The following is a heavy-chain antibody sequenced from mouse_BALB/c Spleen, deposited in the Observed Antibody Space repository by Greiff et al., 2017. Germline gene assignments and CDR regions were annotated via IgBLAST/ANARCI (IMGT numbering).Heavy chain of an antibody. CDR2: ISTYYGDA. CDR1: GYTFTDYA. V-gene: IGHV1S137*01. D-gene: IGHD2-2*01. J-gene: IGHJ3*01. CDR3: AKESMFTAAWFAY. Sequence: QVQLQQSGAELVRPGVSVKISCKGSGYTFTDYAMHWVKQSHAKSLEWIGVISTYYGDASYNQKFKGKATMTVDKSSSTAYMELARLTSEDSAIYYCAKESMFTAAWFAYWGQGTLVTVSA.